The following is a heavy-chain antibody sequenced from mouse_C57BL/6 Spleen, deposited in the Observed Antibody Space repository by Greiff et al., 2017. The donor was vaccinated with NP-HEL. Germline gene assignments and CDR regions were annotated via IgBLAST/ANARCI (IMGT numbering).Heavy chain of an antibody. V-gene: IGHV8-12*01. J-gene: IGHJ4*01. D-gene: IGHD2-1*01. CDR2: IYWDDDK. CDR3: ARIYGNYVNYAMDY. Sequence: QVTLKECGPGILQSSQTLSLTCSFSGFSLSTSGMGVSWIRQPSGKGLEWLAHIYWDDDKRYNPSLKSRLTISKDTSRNQVFLKITSVDTADTATYYCARIYGNYVNYAMDYWGQGTSVTVSS. CDR1: GFSLSTSGMG.